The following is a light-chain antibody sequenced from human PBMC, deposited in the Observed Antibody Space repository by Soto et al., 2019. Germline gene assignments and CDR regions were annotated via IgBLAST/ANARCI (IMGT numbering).Light chain of an antibody. Sequence: EIVFTQSPATLYFSPGERATLSCRASQSVDNYLAWFQQKPGQAPRLLIYDVSNRATGTPARFSGSGSGTDFTLSISSLEPEDFAVYYCQQRSNRPRFTFGPGTKVDIK. CDR3: QQRSNRPRFT. CDR1: QSVDNY. V-gene: IGKV3-11*01. CDR2: DVS. J-gene: IGKJ3*01.